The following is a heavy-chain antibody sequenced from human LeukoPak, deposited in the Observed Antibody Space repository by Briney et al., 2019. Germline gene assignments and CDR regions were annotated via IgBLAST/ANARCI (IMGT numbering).Heavy chain of an antibody. CDR3: ARDTYDSSGYYYGPFDY. D-gene: IGHD3-22*01. CDR1: GFTFSSYW. J-gene: IGHJ4*02. V-gene: IGHV3-74*01. CDR2: INTDGSST. Sequence: GGSLRLSCAAFGFTFSSYWMHWVRQAPGKGLVWVSRINTDGSSTRYADSVKGRFTISRDNAKNTLNLQMNSLRADDTAVYYCARDTYDSSGYYYGPFDYWGQGTLVTVSS.